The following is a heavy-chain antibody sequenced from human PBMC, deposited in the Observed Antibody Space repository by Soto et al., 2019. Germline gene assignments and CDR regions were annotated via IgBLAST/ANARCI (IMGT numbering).Heavy chain of an antibody. CDR2: IWYDGSHK. V-gene: IGHV3-33*01. Sequence: DKGLEWVAVIWYDGSHKYYADSVKGRFTTSRDNSKNTLYLQMTSLRAEDTAVYYCARGPTVSYYLGIRAQATLVSVSS. D-gene: IGHD1-26*01. CDR3: ARGPTVSYYLGI. J-gene: IGHJ4*02.